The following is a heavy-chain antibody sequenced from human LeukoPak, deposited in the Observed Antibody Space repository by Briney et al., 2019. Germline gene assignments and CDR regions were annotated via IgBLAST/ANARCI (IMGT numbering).Heavy chain of an antibody. Sequence: ASVKVSCKASGYTFTSYYMHWVRQAPGQGLEWMGIINPSGGSTSYAQKFQGRVTMTRDTSTSTVYMALSSLRSEDTAVYYCAREGDGSGSYYEYYFDYWGQGTLVTVSS. V-gene: IGHV1-46*01. CDR3: AREGDGSGSYYEYYFDY. CDR2: INPSGGST. CDR1: GYTFTSYY. D-gene: IGHD3-10*01. J-gene: IGHJ4*02.